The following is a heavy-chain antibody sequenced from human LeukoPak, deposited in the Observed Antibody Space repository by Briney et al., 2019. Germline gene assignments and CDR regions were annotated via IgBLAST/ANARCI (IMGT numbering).Heavy chain of an antibody. CDR3: ARGRTMDGSTPPFEI. CDR2: IDPNTGDT. J-gene: IGHJ3*02. CDR1: GYTFTNYY. V-gene: IGHV1-2*02. D-gene: IGHD4/OR15-4a*01. Sequence: ASVKVSCKASGYTFTNYYMHWVRQAPGQGLEWMGWIDPNTGDTNYSQNIQGRATMTRDTSIDTAYMEFTSLGSDDTAVYYCARGRTMDGSTPPFEIWGQGTMVTVSS.